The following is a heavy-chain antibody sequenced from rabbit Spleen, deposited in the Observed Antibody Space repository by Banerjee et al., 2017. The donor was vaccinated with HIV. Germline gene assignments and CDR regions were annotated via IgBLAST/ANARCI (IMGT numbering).Heavy chain of an antibody. CDR2: IDTGSSGFT. V-gene: IGHV1S40*01. Sequence: QSLEESGGDLVKPGASLTLTCTASGVSFSSRSYMCSVRQAPGKGLEWIACIDTGSSGFTYFATWAKGRFTCSKTSSTTVTLQMTRLTAADTATYFCARDTSSSFSSYGMDLWGPGTLVTVS. CDR3: ARDTSSSFSSYGMDL. D-gene: IGHD1-1*01. CDR1: GVSFSSRSY. J-gene: IGHJ6*01.